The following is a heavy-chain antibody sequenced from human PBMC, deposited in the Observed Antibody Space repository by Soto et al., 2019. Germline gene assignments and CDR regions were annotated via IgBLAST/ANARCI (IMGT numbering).Heavy chain of an antibody. CDR2: IDPSDSYT. D-gene: IGHD4-17*01. Sequence: PGESLKISCKGSGYSFTSYWISWVRQMPGKGLEWMGRIDPSDSYTNYSPSFQGHVTISADKSISTAYLQWSSLKASDTAMYYCANGDYGDYGMDVWGQGTTVTVSS. CDR3: ANGDYGDYGMDV. V-gene: IGHV5-10-1*01. CDR1: GYSFTSYW. J-gene: IGHJ6*02.